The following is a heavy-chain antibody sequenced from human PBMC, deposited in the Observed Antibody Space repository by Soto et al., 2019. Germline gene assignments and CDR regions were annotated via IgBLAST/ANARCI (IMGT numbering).Heavy chain of an antibody. Sequence: SETLSLTCAVYGGSFSGYYWSWIRQPPGKGLEWIGEINHSGSTNYNPSLKSRVTISVDTSKNQFSLKLSSVTAADTAVYSCAREYYEFWSGYPQPMDVWGQGTTVTVSS. CDR3: AREYYEFWSGYPQPMDV. CDR2: INHSGST. D-gene: IGHD3-3*01. V-gene: IGHV4-34*01. CDR1: GGSFSGYY. J-gene: IGHJ6*02.